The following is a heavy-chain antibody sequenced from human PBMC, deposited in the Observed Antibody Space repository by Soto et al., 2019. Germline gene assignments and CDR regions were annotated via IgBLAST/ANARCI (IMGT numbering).Heavy chain of an antibody. V-gene: IGHV3-23*01. Sequence: GGSLRLSCAASGFTFSSYAMSWVRQAPGKGLEWVSAISGSGGSTYYADSVKGRFTISRDNSKNTLYLQMNSLRAEDTAVYYCARRGYSSSWYVSGAFDIWGQGTMVTVSS. CDR2: ISGSGGST. D-gene: IGHD6-13*01. CDR1: GFTFSSYA. CDR3: ARRGYSSSWYVSGAFDI. J-gene: IGHJ3*02.